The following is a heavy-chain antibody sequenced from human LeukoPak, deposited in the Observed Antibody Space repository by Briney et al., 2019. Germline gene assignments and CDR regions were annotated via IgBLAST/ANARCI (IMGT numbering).Heavy chain of an antibody. CDR2: IYYSGST. CDR1: AGSISSYY. D-gene: IGHD2-15*01. V-gene: IGHV4-59*01. J-gene: IGHJ5*02. Sequence: SETLSLTCTVSAGSISSYYWSWIRQPPGKGLEWIGYIYYSGSTNYNPSLKSRVSISVDTSKNQFSLKLSSVTAGDTAVYYCARGRGGGGSSNNWFDPWGQGTLVTVSS. CDR3: ARGRGGGGSSNNWFDP.